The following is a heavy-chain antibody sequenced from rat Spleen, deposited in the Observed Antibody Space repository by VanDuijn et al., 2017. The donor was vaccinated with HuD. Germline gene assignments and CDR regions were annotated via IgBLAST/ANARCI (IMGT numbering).Heavy chain of an antibody. CDR2: ISYGDSSGHSIT. V-gene: IGHV5-29*01. Sequence: EVQLVESGGGLVQPGRSLKLSCAASGFTFSDYGMAWVRQAPTKGLEWVATISYGDSSGHSITYYRGSVKGRFTISRDNAKSTLYLQMDSLRSEDTATYYCATQRNLNWFPYWGQGTLVTVSS. CDR3: ATQRNLNWFPY. J-gene: IGHJ3*01. CDR1: GFTFSDYG.